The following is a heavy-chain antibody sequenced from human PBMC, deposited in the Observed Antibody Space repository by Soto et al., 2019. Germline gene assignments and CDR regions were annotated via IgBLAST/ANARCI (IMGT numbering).Heavy chain of an antibody. J-gene: IGHJ6*02. Sequence: SVKVSCKASGGTFSSYAISWVRQAPGQGLEWMGGIIPIFGTANYAQKFQGRVTITADESTSTAYMELSSLRSEDTAVYYCARGHSSGSAGEPDYYYYGMDVWGQGTTVTVSS. D-gene: IGHD6-19*01. CDR3: ARGHSSGSAGEPDYYYYGMDV. CDR1: GGTFSSYA. V-gene: IGHV1-69*13. CDR2: IIPIFGTA.